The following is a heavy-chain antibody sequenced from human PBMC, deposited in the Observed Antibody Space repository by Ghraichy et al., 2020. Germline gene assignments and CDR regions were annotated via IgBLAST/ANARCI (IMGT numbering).Heavy chain of an antibody. J-gene: IGHJ2*01. CDR3: VTQTAPGYWYFDL. D-gene: IGHD6-13*01. Sequence: SQTLSLTCTVSGGSISTYYWSWIRQPPGKGLEWIGYIYYSGNTNYNPSLKSRVTISVDTSKNQLSLTLTSVTAADTAVYYCVTQTAPGYWYFDLWGRGTLVTVSS. V-gene: IGHV4-59*01. CDR2: IYYSGNT. CDR1: GGSISTYY.